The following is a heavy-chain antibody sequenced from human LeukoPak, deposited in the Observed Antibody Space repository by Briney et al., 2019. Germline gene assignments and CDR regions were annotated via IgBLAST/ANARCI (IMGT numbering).Heavy chain of an antibody. CDR1: GFTFSNYW. CDR2: IKEDGSEK. Sequence: GGSLRLSWPAAGFTFSNYWMSWVRQAPGKGLEWVANIKEDGSEKYYVDSVKGRFTISRDNAKNSLYLQMNSLRAEDTAVYYCARVYFYGMDVWGQGTTVTVSS. D-gene: IGHD2-8*01. CDR3: ARVYFYGMDV. J-gene: IGHJ6*02. V-gene: IGHV3-7*04.